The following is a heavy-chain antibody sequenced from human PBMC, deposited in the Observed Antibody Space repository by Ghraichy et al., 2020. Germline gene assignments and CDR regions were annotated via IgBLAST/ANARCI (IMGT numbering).Heavy chain of an antibody. CDR3: AKDLTSTPYYYDSSGYYPGNAFDI. V-gene: IGHV3-23*01. CDR2: ISGSGGST. D-gene: IGHD3-22*01. CDR1: GFTFSSYA. J-gene: IGHJ3*02. Sequence: GGSLRLSCAASGFTFSSYAMSWVRQAPGKGLEWVSAISGSGGSTYYADSVKGRFTISRDNSKNTLYLQMNSLRAEDTAVYYCAKDLTSTPYYYDSSGYYPGNAFDIWGQGTMVTVSS.